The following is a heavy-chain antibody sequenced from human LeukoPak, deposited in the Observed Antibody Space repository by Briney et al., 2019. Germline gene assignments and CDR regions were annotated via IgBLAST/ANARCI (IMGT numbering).Heavy chain of an antibody. Sequence: GGSLRLSCEASGFTFSSFFMNWVRQAPGKGLEWVAFIQFDGINKYYADSVKGRFTISRDNSKNTLYLQVNSLGAEDTAVFYCAKKWSGDYDSSDINDSFDIWGHGTMVTVSS. CDR3: AKKWSGDYDSSDINDSFDI. CDR2: IQFDGINK. CDR1: GFTFSSFF. V-gene: IGHV3-30*02. J-gene: IGHJ3*02. D-gene: IGHD3-22*01.